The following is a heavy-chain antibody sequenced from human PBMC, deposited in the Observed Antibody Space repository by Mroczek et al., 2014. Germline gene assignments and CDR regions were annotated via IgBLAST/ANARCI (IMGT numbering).Heavy chain of an antibody. J-gene: IGHJ3*02. Sequence: EVQLVETGGGLVQPGGSLRLSCAASGFTFSSYSMNWVRQAPGKGLEWVSYISSSSSTIYYADSVKGRFTISRDNAKNSLYLQMNSLRAEDTAVYYCARDAPREGRDGYNWDDAFDIWGQGTWSPSLQ. CDR3: ARDAPREGRDGYNWDDAFDI. V-gene: IGHV3-48*01. CDR1: GFTFSSYS. CDR2: ISSSSSTI. D-gene: IGHD5-24*01.